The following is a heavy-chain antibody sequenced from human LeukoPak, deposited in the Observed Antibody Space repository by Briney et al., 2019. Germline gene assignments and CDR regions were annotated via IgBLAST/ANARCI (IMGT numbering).Heavy chain of an antibody. Sequence: ETLSLTCAVYGGSFSGYYWSWIRQPPGKGLEWVSAISIGGTTYYADSVKGRFTISRDNSKNTVSLQVDSLRAEDTALYYCAKTEREGTGWYGKNDYWGQGTLVTVSS. V-gene: IGHV3-23*01. CDR3: AKTEREGTGWYGKNDY. D-gene: IGHD6-19*01. J-gene: IGHJ4*02. CDR2: ISIGGTT. CDR1: GGSFSGYY.